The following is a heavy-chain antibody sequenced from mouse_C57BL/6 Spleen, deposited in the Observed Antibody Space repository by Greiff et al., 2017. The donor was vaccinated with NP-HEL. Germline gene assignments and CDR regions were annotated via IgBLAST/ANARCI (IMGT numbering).Heavy chain of an antibody. Sequence: VQLQQSGAELVRPGSSVKLSCKASGYTFTSYWMHWVKQRPIQGLEWIGNIDPSDSETHYNQKFKDKATLTVDKSSSTAYMQLSSLTSEDSAVYYCARSGNWDYFDYWGQGTTLTVSS. CDR1: GYTFTSYW. J-gene: IGHJ2*01. CDR2: IDPSDSET. D-gene: IGHD4-1*01. V-gene: IGHV1-52*01. CDR3: ARSGNWDYFDY.